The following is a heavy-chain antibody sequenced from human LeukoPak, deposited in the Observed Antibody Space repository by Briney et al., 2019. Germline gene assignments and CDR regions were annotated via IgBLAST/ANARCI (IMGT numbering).Heavy chain of an antibody. CDR2: IYYSGST. CDR1: GGSIRSYY. CDR3: ARFVDEVVPAPPSFHYIYYLDV. V-gene: IGHV4-59*08. J-gene: IGHJ6*03. D-gene: IGHD2-15*01. Sequence: PSETLSLTCTVSGGSIRSYYWSWIRQPPGKGLEWFGYIYYSGSTNYNPSLKSRVTMSLDTSKKKFSLKLTSVTAADTAVYYCARFVDEVVPAPPSFHYIYYLDVWGKGTAVTTSS.